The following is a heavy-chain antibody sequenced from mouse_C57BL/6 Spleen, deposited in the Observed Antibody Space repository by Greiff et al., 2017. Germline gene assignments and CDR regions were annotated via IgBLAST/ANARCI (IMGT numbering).Heavy chain of an antibody. V-gene: IGHV1-55*01. CDR1: YYTFTSYW. CDR3: ARNDYDYGTYAMDY. D-gene: IGHD2-4*01. CDR2: IYPGSGST. J-gene: IGHJ4*01. Sequence: QVQLQQPGAELVKPGASVKMSCKASYYTFTSYWITWVKQRPGQGLEWIGDIYPGSGSTNYNEKFKSKATLTVDTSSSTAYVQLSSLTSEDSAVYYCARNDYDYGTYAMDYWGQGTSVTVSS.